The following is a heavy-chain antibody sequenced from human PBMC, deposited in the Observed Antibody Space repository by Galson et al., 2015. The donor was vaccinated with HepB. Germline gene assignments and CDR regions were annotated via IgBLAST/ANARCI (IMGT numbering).Heavy chain of an antibody. D-gene: IGHD6-13*01. CDR1: GGSFSGYY. V-gene: IGHV4-34*01. CDR3: AMGYSSSWSGRSLHYFDY. CDR2: INHSGST. Sequence: LSLTCAVYGGSFSGYYWSWIRQPPGKGLEWIGEINHSGSTNYNPSLKSRVTISVDTSKNQFSLKLSSVTAADTAVYYCAMGYSSSWSGRSLHYFDYWGQVTLVTVSS. J-gene: IGHJ4*02.